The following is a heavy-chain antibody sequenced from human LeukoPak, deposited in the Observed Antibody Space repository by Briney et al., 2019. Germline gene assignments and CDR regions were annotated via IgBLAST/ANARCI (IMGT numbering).Heavy chain of an antibody. J-gene: IGHJ4*02. Sequence: GGSLRLSCAASGFTVSSNYMSWVRQAAGKGLEWVSGISWNSGSIGYADSVKGRFTISRDNAKNSLYLQMNSLRAEDTALYYCAKVSSSWYYFDYWGQGTLVIVSS. D-gene: IGHD6-13*01. CDR1: GFTVSSNY. V-gene: IGHV3-9*01. CDR3: AKVSSSWYYFDY. CDR2: ISWNSGSI.